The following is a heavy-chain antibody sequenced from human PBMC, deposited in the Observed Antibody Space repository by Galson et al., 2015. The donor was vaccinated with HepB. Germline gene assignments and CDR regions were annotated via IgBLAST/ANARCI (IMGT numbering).Heavy chain of an antibody. V-gene: IGHV1-18*01. Sequence: SVTVSCKASGSTFTSYGISWVRQAPGQGLEWMGWISAYNGNTNYAQKLQGRVTMTTDTSTSTAYMELRSLRSDDTAVYYCARGGYCSSTSCYTASTAGEFDYWGQGTLVTVSS. CDR2: ISAYNGNT. CDR1: GSTFTSYG. D-gene: IGHD2-2*02. J-gene: IGHJ4*02. CDR3: ARGGYCSSTSCYTASTAGEFDY.